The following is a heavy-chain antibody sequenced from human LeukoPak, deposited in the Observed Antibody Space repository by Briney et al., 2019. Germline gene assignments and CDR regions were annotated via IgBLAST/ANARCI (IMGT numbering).Heavy chain of an antibody. D-gene: IGHD3-16*01. CDR2: ISSSSSYI. V-gene: IGHV3-21*01. CDR3: ARAPYGIPFRPGDY. Sequence: PGGSLRLSCAASGFTFSSYSMNWVRQAPGKGLEWVSSISSSSSYIYYADSVKGRFTISRDNAKNSLYLQMNSLRAEDTAVYYCARAPYGIPFRPGDYWGQGTLVTVSS. J-gene: IGHJ4*02. CDR1: GFTFSSYS.